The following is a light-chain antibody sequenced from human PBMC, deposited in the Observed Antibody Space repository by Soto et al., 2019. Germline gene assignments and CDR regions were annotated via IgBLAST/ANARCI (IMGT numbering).Light chain of an antibody. CDR1: QSVRNNF. Sequence: EVVFTQSPGTLSLSPGERASLSCRASQSVRNNFLAWYQQKPGQAPRILIFAASNRATGIPDRFSGGGSETDFTLTINRXEPEDFAVYYCQQFGSYPLTFGGGTKVDIK. CDR3: QQFGSYPLT. V-gene: IGKV3-20*01. CDR2: AAS. J-gene: IGKJ4*01.